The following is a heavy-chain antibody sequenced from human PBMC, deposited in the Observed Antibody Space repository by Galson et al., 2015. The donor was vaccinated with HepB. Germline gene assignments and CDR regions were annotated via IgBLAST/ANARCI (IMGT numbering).Heavy chain of an antibody. Sequence: SLRLSCAASGFTFSSYSMNWVRQAPGKGLEWVSSISTRNSDIYYADSVKGRFTISRDNAKNSLYLQMNSLRAEDTAVYYCATTLLLDWENWGQGTLVTVSS. D-gene: IGHD1-26*01. CDR2: ISTRNSDI. J-gene: IGHJ4*02. CDR3: ATTLLLDWEN. V-gene: IGHV3-21*01. CDR1: GFTFSSYS.